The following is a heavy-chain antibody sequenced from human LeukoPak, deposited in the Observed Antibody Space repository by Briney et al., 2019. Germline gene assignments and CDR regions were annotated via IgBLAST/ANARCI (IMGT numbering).Heavy chain of an antibody. CDR3: ARMAGGYSYGYFDY. V-gene: IGHV4-38-2*02. J-gene: IGHJ4*02. CDR2: VFHTGAT. CDR1: GYSISTGYY. D-gene: IGHD5-18*01. Sequence: SETLSLICTVSGYSISTGYYWGWVRQTPGKGLEWLGTVFHTGATYYNPSLKCRVTISVDTSKNQFSLKLSSVTAADTAVYYCARMAGGYSYGYFDYWGQGTLVTVSS.